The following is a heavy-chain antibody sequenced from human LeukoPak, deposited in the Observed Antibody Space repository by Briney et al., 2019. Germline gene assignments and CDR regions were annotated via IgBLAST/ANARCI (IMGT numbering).Heavy chain of an antibody. CDR1: GFDFNNYV. V-gene: IGHV3-NL1*01. D-gene: IGHD6-13*01. CDR3: ANLRTGIAAAATGVY. Sequence: GGSLRLSCAASGFDFNNYVIHWVRQAPGKGVEGVSGISPSGDITYYADSGKGRFTISRDNSKNTLYLQMNSVRAEDTAVYYCANLRTGIAAAATGVYWGQGTLVTASS. J-gene: IGHJ4*02. CDR2: ISPSGDIT.